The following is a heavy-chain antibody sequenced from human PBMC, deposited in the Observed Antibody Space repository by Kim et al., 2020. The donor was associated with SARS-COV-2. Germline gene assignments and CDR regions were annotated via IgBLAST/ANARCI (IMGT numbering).Heavy chain of an antibody. J-gene: IGHJ4*02. D-gene: IGHD3-9*01. V-gene: IGHV3-7*01. CDR1: GFIFSSYY. CDR3: ARGNYDILTGYYQYFFDH. CDR2: INQDGSER. Sequence: GGSLRLSCATSGFIFSSYYFSWVRQAPGKGLEWVANINQDGSERYYVGSVKGRFTISRDNAENSLYLQMHSLRAEDTAVYYCARGNYDILTGYYQYFFDHWGQGTLVNVSS.